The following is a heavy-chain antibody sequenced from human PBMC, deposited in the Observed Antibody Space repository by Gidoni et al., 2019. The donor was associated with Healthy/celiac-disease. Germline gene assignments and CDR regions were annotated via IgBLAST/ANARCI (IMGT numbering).Heavy chain of an antibody. CDR3: ARDGLRGFDY. J-gene: IGHJ4*02. Sequence: QVQLQQWGAGLLMPSAPLSLTCAVYGGSFSGYYWSWIRQPPGKGLEWIGEINHSGSTNYNPSLKSRVTISVDTSKNQFSLKLSSVTAADTAVYYCARDGLRGFDYWGQGTLVTVSS. CDR1: GGSFSGYY. D-gene: IGHD4-17*01. CDR2: INHSGST. V-gene: IGHV4-34*01.